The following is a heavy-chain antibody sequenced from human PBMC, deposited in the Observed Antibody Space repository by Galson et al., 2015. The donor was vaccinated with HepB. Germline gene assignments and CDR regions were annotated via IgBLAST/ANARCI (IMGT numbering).Heavy chain of an antibody. Sequence: SVKVSCKASGYSFTNYGISWVRQAPGQGPEWMGWINSYNGNTNYAQHLQGRVTMTTDASTNMAYMEMRSLRAEDTAVYYCAKDRDYGDYGAYYFDYWGQGTLVTVSS. J-gene: IGHJ4*02. CDR3: AKDRDYGDYGAYYFDY. CDR1: GYSFTNYG. CDR2: INSYNGNT. D-gene: IGHD4-17*01. V-gene: IGHV1-18*01.